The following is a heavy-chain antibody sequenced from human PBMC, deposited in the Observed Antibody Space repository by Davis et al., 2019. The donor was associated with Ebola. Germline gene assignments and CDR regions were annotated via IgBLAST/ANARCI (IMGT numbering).Heavy chain of an antibody. CDR1: GYTFTSYG. V-gene: IGHV1-18*01. Sequence: ASVKVSCKASGYTFTSYGISWVRQAPGQGLEWMGWISAYNGNTNYAQKLQGRVTMTTDTSTSTAYMELRSLRSDDTAVYYCARGPPPGCSGGSCYSAYWGQGTLVTVSS. D-gene: IGHD2-15*01. CDR3: ARGPPPGCSGGSCYSAY. J-gene: IGHJ4*02. CDR2: ISAYNGNT.